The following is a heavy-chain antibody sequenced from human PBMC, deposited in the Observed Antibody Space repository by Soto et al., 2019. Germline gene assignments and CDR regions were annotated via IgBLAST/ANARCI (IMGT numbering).Heavy chain of an antibody. D-gene: IGHD2-2*01. CDR2: IHAGNGDT. CDR3: ARVPRYTSDIVEVPAVMFEDWFVP. V-gene: IGHV1-3*01. Sequence: QVPLVQSVAEVKKPGASVKVSCKASGYIFSNYAVQWVRQAPGQSLEWMGWIHAGNGDTKYSQKFHGRVTITRDTSASTAYMELSGLRSEDTAVYYCARVPRYTSDIVEVPAVMFEDWFVPWGQGTLVTVSS. J-gene: IGHJ5*02. CDR1: GYIFSNYA.